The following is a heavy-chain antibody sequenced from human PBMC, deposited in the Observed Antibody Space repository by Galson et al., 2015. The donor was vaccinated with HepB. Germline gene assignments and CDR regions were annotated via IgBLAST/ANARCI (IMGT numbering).Heavy chain of an antibody. J-gene: IGHJ4*02. V-gene: IGHV3-30-3*01. CDR2: ISYDGSNK. CDR3: ARVLHRGVVVPAAIPFDY. Sequence: SLRLSCAASGFTFSSYAMHWVRQAPGKGLEWVAVISYDGSNKYYADSVKGRFTISRDNSKNTLYLQMNSLRAEDTAVYYCARVLHRGVVVPAAIPFDYWGQGTLVTVSS. D-gene: IGHD2-2*01. CDR1: GFTFSSYA.